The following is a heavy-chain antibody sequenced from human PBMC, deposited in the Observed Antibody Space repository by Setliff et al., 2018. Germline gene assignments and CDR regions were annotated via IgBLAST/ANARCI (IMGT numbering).Heavy chain of an antibody. V-gene: IGHV1-3*01. CDR1: GYIFTSNA. J-gene: IGHJ6*03. CDR3: AREGVDTRSSTDYRYYMDV. Sequence: ASVKVSCKASGYIFTSNAIHWVRQAPGQRLEWMGWISAAGGDAKYSQKFQDRVTITRDTSATTAYIGLSSLRSEDTAVYYCAREGVDTRSSTDYRYYMDVWGKGTTVTVSS. CDR2: ISAAGGDA. D-gene: IGHD5-18*01.